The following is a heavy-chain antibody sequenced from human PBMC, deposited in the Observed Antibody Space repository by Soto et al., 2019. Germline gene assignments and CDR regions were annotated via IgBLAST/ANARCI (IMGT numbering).Heavy chain of an antibody. V-gene: IGHV4-59*08. J-gene: IGHJ5*02. CDR2: SYYSGST. CDR3: AVHRATPGVALSNWFGP. CDR1: GGSLSSYY. D-gene: IGHD3-10*01. Sequence: PSVTLSLTCTVSGGSLSSYYLSWIRQPPGKGLEWIGYSYYSGSTNYNPSLKSRVTISVDTSKNQFSLKLSSVTAADTAVYYCAVHRATPGVALSNWFGPWGQGSLVTVSS.